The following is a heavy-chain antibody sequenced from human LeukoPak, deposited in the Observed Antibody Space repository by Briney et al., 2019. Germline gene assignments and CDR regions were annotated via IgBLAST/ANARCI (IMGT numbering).Heavy chain of an antibody. CDR3: AAELYSGTYGRCCSFAF. Sequence: SVKVSCKASGFTFINAAIQWVRQARGQRLEWIGWIIVGSGRTHYAQNLQERLTITRDMSTNTAYMEPSSLRSEDTAVYYCAAELYSGTYGRCCSFAFWGQGTPVTVSS. V-gene: IGHV1-58*02. J-gene: IGHJ4*02. CDR1: GFTFINAA. CDR2: IIVGSGRT. D-gene: IGHD1-26*01.